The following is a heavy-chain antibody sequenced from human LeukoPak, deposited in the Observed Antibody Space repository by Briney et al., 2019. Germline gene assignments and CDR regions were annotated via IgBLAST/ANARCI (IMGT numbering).Heavy chain of an antibody. J-gene: IGHJ4*02. Sequence: PGGSLRLSGAASGFTFSSYAMSWVRQAPGKGLEWVSAISGSGGSTYYADSVKGRFTISRDNSKNTLYLQMNSLRAEDTAVYYCAKDFPEVGATSNYFDYWGQGTLVTVSS. CDR3: AKDFPEVGATSNYFDY. V-gene: IGHV3-23*01. CDR2: ISGSGGST. CDR1: GFTFSSYA. D-gene: IGHD1-26*01.